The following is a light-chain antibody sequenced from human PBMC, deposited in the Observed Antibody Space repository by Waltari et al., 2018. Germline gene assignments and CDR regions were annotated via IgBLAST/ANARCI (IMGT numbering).Light chain of an antibody. J-gene: IGLJ3*02. CDR3: CSYAGSSTWV. CDR1: SSDVGSYNL. Sequence: QSALTQPASVSGSPGQSITISCTGTSSDVGSYNLVSWYQQHPGKAPKLMIYEGIKRPSGVSNRFSGSKSVNTASLTISGLQSEDEADYYCCSYAGSSTWVFGGGTKLTVL. CDR2: EGI. V-gene: IGLV2-23*01.